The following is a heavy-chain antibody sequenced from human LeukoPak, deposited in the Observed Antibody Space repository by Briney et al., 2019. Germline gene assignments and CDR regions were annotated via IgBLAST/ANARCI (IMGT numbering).Heavy chain of an antibody. D-gene: IGHD1-26*01. V-gene: IGHV4-39*01. CDR1: GGSISSSSYY. J-gene: IGHJ2*01. CDR2: IYYSGST. Sequence: SETLSLTCTVSGGSISSSSYYWGWIRQPPGKGLEWIGSIYYSGSTYYNPSLKSRVTISVDTSKNQFSLKLSSVTAADTAVYYCARRRLIVGATDYWYFDLWGRGTLVTVSS. CDR3: ARRRLIVGATDYWYFDL.